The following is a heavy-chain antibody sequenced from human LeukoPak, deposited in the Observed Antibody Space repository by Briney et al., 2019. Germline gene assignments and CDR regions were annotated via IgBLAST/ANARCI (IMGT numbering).Heavy chain of an antibody. V-gene: IGHV3-48*04. CDR2: ISSSSSTI. J-gene: IGHJ4*02. CDR3: ARGIVATTTEIAFDY. CDR1: GFTFSSYA. D-gene: IGHD5-12*01. Sequence: GGSLRLSCAASGFTFSSYAMSWVRQVPGKGLEWVSYISSSSSTIYYADSVKGRFTISRDNAKNSLYLQMNSLRAEDTAVYYCARGIVATTTEIAFDYWGQGTLVTVSS.